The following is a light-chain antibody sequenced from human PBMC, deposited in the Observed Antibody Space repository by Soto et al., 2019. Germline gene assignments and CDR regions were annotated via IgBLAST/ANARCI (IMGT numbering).Light chain of an antibody. CDR1: SSDVGASNR. Sequence: QSALTQPASVSGSPGQSITISCTGTSSDVGASNRVSWYQQHPGKAPKFIIYEGTKRPSGVSNRFSGSKSGNTASLTIPGLQAEDEADYYCCSSAGSNYVFGTGTKVTVL. J-gene: IGLJ1*01. V-gene: IGLV2-23*01. CDR3: CSSAGSNYV. CDR2: EGT.